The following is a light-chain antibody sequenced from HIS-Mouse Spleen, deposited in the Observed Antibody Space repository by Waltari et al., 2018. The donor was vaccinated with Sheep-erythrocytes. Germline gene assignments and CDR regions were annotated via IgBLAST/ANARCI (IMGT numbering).Light chain of an antibody. Sequence: QSALTQPASVSGSPGQSITISCTGTSSDVGSYNLVSWYQQHPGKAPKLMIDEGSKRPSGVSNRFSGSKSCNTASLTISGLQAEDEADYYGCSYAGSSTPWVFGGGTKLTVL. CDR1: SSDVGSYNL. CDR3: CSYAGSSTPWV. J-gene: IGLJ3*02. V-gene: IGLV2-23*01. CDR2: EGS.